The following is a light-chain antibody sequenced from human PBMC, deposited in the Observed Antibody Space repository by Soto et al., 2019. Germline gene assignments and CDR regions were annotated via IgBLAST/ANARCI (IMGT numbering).Light chain of an antibody. CDR2: RNN. CDR3: ATWDDSLSGPV. V-gene: IGLV1-47*01. CDR1: RSNIGSNY. J-gene: IGLJ2*01. Sequence: SVLTQPPSASGTPGQRVAISCSGSRSNIGSNYVYWYQQLPGTAPKLLIYRNNQRPSGVPDRFSGSKSGTSASLAISGLRSEDEADYYCATWDDSLSGPVFGGGTKLTVL.